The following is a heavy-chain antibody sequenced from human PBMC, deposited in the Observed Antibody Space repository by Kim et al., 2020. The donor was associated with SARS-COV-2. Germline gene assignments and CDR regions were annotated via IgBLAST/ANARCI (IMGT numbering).Heavy chain of an antibody. CDR3: ARGPKYSYGSPVTTMYFDL. CDR1: GYSFTSYW. J-gene: IGHJ2*01. V-gene: IGHV5-51*01. Sequence: GESLKISCKGSGYSFTSYWIGWVRQMPGKGLEWMGIIYPGDSDTRYSPSFQGQVTISADKSINTAYLQWSSLKASDTAMYYCARGPKYSYGSPVTTMYFDLWGRGTLVTVSS. D-gene: IGHD5-18*01. CDR2: IYPGDSDT.